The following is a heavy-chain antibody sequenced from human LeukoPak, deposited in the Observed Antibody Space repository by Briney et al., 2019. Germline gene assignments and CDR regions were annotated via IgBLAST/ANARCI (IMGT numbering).Heavy chain of an antibody. CDR1: GFTFSSYA. V-gene: IGHV3-30-3*01. Sequence: GGSLRLSCAASGFTFSSYAMHWVRQAPGKGLGWVAVISYDGSNKYYADSVKGRFTISRDNSKNTLYLQMNSLRAEDTAVYYCARERAMVVRYFDYWGQGTLVTVSS. D-gene: IGHD3-22*01. CDR3: ARERAMVVRYFDY. J-gene: IGHJ4*02. CDR2: ISYDGSNK.